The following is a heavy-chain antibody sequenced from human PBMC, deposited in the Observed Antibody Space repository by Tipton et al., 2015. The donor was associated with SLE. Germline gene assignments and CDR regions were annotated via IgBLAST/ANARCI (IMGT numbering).Heavy chain of an antibody. CDR3: ATGRWLRF. CDR2: IDHSRST. V-gene: IGHV4-34*01. J-gene: IGHJ4*02. Sequence: TLSLTCAVYGGSFSVHYWSWSWIRQPPGKGLEWIGEIDHSRSTNYNPSLKSRVTISVDTSKNQFSLKLSSVTAADTAVYYCATGRWLRFWGQGTLVTVSS. CDR1: GGSFSVHY. D-gene: IGHD5-12*01.